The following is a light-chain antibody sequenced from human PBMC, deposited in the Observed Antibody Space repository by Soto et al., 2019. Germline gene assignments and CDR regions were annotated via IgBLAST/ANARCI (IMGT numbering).Light chain of an antibody. CDR1: QSVSSY. V-gene: IGKV3-11*01. Sequence: EIVLTQSPATLSLSPGERATLSCRASQSVSSYLAWYQQKPGQAPRLLIYDASNRATGIPARFSGSGSGTDFTLTINSLELQDFAVYYCQQSSNWPPGLTFGGGTKV. J-gene: IGKJ4*01. CDR2: DAS. CDR3: QQSSNWPPGLT.